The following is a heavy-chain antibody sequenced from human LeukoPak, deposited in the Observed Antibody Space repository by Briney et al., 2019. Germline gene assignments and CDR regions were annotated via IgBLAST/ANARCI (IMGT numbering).Heavy chain of an antibody. CDR1: GGTFSSYA. CDR2: IIPILGIA. J-gene: IGHJ4*02. D-gene: IGHD3-9*01. CDR3: ARTTLTGYSPTDY. Sequence: ASVKVSCKASGGTFSSYAIGWVRQAPGQGLEWMGRIIPILGIANYAQKFQGRVTITADKSTSTAYMELSSLRSEDTAVYYCARTTLTGYSPTDYWGQGTLVTVSS. V-gene: IGHV1-69*04.